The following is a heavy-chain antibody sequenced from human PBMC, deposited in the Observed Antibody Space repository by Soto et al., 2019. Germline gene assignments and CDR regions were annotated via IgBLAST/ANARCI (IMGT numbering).Heavy chain of an antibody. D-gene: IGHD6-19*01. CDR2: IYPGDSDT. J-gene: IGHJ4*02. Sequence: GESLKISCDGSGYSFTIYWIGLVLQTPGKGLEWMGMIYPGDSDTRYSPSFQGQVTISADKSISAAFLQWSSLKASDTAMYYCVRPFDSSGWYDYWGQGTLVTVSS. V-gene: IGHV5-51*01. CDR1: GYSFTIYW. CDR3: VRPFDSSGWYDY.